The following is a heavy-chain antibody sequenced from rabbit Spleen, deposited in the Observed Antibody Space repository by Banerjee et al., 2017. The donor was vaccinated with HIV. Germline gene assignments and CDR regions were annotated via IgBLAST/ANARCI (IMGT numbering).Heavy chain of an antibody. CDR3: ARDLTSAIGWNFGL. V-gene: IGHV1S40*01. J-gene: IGHJ4*01. CDR2: IYVGSSDNT. Sequence: QSLEESGGDLVKPGASLTLTCTASGFSFSSSYWICWVRQAPGKGLEWIACIYVGSSDNTHYASWAKGRFTISKTSSTTVTLQMTTMTAADTATYFCARDLTSAIGWNFGLWGPGTLVT. D-gene: IGHD1-1*01. CDR1: GFSFSSSYW.